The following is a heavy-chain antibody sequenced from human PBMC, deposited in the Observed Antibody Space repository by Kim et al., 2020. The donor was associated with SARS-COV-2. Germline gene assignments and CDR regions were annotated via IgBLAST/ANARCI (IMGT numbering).Heavy chain of an antibody. V-gene: IGHV3-30*18. D-gene: IGHD1-26*01. J-gene: IGHJ4*02. Sequence: GGSLRLSCAASGFTFNTYGMHWVRQAPGKGLEWVAFISYDGSNKYYADSVKGRFTISRDNSKNTLYLQMNSLRIEDTAVYYCAKSDSGSYFGYDYWGQGTLVTDCS. CDR2: ISYDGSNK. CDR3: AKSDSGSYFGYDY. CDR1: GFTFNTYG.